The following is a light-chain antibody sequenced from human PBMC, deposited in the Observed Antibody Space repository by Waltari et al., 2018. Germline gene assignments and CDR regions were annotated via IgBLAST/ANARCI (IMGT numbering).Light chain of an antibody. CDR3: SSYTSSSTYV. Sequence: QSALTQPASVSGSPGQPITISCTGTSRDVGGYNYVSWYQQHPGKAPKLMIYDVSKRPSGVSNRFSGSKSGNTASLTISGLQAEDEADYYCSSYTSSSTYVFGTGTKVTVL. V-gene: IGLV2-14*01. J-gene: IGLJ1*01. CDR2: DVS. CDR1: SRDVGGYNY.